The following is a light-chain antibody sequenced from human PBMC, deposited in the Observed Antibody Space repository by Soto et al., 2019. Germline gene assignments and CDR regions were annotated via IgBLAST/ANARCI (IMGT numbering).Light chain of an antibody. V-gene: IGKV2-30*01. CDR1: QSLVYSDGNTY. CDR3: MQGTHWPSVT. Sequence: DVVMTQSPLSLPVTLGQPASISCRSSQSLVYSDGNTYLTWFQQRPSQSPRRLIYKVSNRDSGVPDRFSGSGSGTDFTLKISMVEAEDVGVYYCMQGTHWPSVTFGGGTKVEIK. CDR2: KVS. J-gene: IGKJ4*01.